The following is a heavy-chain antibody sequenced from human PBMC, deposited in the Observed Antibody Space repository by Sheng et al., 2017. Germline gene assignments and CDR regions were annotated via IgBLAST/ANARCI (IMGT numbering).Heavy chain of an antibody. J-gene: IGHJ6*02. CDR1: GFTFSGSA. D-gene: IGHD6-19*01. CDR3: TTPNPSQGGYSSGWYLTPNYYYYGMDV. Sequence: EVQLVESGGGLVQPGGSLKLSCAASGFTFSGSAMHWVRQASGKGLEWVGRIRSKANSYATAYAASVKGRFTISRDDSKNTAYLQMNSLKTEDTAVYYCTTPNPSQGGYSSGWYLTPNYYYYGMDVWGQGTTVTVSS. V-gene: IGHV3-73*02. CDR2: IRSKANSYAT.